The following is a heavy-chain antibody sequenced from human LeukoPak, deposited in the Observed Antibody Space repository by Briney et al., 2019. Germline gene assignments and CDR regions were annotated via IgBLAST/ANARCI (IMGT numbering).Heavy chain of an antibody. CDR3: ARGLFRRPYYFDY. J-gene: IGHJ4*02. Sequence: ASVKVSCKASGYTFTSYDINWVRQATGQGLEWMGWMNPNSGNTGYAQKFQGRVTMTRNTSISTACMELSSLRSEDTAVYYCARGLFRRPYYFDYWGQGTLVTVSS. D-gene: IGHD2-21*01. V-gene: IGHV1-8*01. CDR2: MNPNSGNT. CDR1: GYTFTSYD.